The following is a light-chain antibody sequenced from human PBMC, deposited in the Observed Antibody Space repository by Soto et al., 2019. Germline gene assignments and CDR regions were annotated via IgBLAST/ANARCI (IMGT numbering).Light chain of an antibody. CDR3: CSYAGSRTYV. CDR2: EGS. CDR1: SSDVGSYNL. J-gene: IGLJ1*01. Sequence: QSALTQPASVSGSPGQSITISCTGTSSDVGSYNLVSWYQQHPGKAPKLMIYEGSKRRSGVSNRFSGSKSGNTASLTISGLQAEDEADYYCCSYAGSRTYVFGTGTKLTVL. V-gene: IGLV2-23*01.